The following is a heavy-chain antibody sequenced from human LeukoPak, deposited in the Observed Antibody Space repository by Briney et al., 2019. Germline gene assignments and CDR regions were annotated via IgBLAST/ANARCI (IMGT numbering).Heavy chain of an antibody. V-gene: IGHV4-38-2*02. CDR1: GYSISSGYY. CDR3: ARGLTRGYSFGPPGF. J-gene: IGHJ4*02. Sequence: PSETLSLTCTVSGYSISSGYYWGWIRQPPGKGLEWIGSIYYSGSTYYNPSLKSRVTISVDTSENQFSLKLSSVTAADTAVYYCARGLTRGYSFGPPGFWGQGTLVAVSS. CDR2: IYYSGST. D-gene: IGHD5-18*01.